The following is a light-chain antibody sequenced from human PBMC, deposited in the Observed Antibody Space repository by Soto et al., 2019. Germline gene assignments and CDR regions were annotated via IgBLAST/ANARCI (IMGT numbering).Light chain of an antibody. V-gene: IGKV1-9*01. Sequence: DIQLTQSPSFLSASVGDRVTITCRASQGISSYLAWYQQKPGKAPKLLIYAASTLQSGVPSRFSGSGSGTEFTRTISSLQPEDFATYDWQQLNSYPLTFGGGTKVEIK. CDR1: QGISSY. J-gene: IGKJ4*01. CDR2: AAS. CDR3: QQLNSYPLT.